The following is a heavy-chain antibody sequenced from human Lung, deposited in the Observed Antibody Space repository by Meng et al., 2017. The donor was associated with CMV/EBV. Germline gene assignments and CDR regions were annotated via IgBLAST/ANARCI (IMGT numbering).Heavy chain of an antibody. V-gene: IGHV1-2*02. Sequence: ASXXVSXKASGYTFSGFFMNWVRQAPGQGLEWMGWINPSNGGTKYVQKFQGRVTMTRDTSINTAYMELSRLTSDDTAVYYCARVRWQQLAYDAFDIWCKGTMVTVSS. CDR3: ARVRWQQLAYDAFDI. CDR2: INPSNGGT. D-gene: IGHD5-24*01. CDR1: GYTFSGFF. J-gene: IGHJ3*02.